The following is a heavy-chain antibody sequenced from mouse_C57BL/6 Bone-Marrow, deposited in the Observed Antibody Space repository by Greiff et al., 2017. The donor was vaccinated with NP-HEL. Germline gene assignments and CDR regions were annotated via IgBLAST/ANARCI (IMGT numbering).Heavy chain of an antibody. CDR1: GYTFTSYW. J-gene: IGHJ1*03. Sequence: QVQLQQPGAELVKPGASVKLSCKASGYTFTSYWMQWVKQRPGQGLEWIGEIDPSDSYTNYNQKFKGKATLTVDTSSSTAYMQLSSLTSEDSAVYYCARYDIYFDVWGTGTTVTVSS. V-gene: IGHV1-50*01. CDR3: ARYDIYFDV. D-gene: IGHD2-3*01. CDR2: IDPSDSYT.